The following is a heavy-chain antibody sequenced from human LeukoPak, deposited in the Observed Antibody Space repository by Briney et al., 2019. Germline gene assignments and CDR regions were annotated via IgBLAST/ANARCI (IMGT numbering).Heavy chain of an antibody. Sequence: SETLSLTCAVYGGSFSGYYWSWIRQPPGKGLEWIGEINHSGSTNYNPSLRSRVTISVDTSKNQFSLKLSSVTVADTAVYYCARGGVSKRSFDYWGQGTLVTVSS. J-gene: IGHJ4*02. CDR2: INHSGST. CDR1: GGSFSGYY. V-gene: IGHV4-34*01. CDR3: ARGGVSKRSFDY. D-gene: IGHD5/OR15-5a*01.